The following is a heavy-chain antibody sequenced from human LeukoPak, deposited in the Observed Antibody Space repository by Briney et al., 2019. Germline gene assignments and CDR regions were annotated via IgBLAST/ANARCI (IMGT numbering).Heavy chain of an antibody. Sequence: PGGSLRLSCAASGFTFSSYAMSWVRQAPGKGLEWVSDINSSGGNTYYADSVKGRFTISRDNSKNTLYLQMNNLRAEDTAVYYCAKDRRGYSYGDFDYWGQGTLVTVSS. D-gene: IGHD5-18*01. CDR1: GFTFSSYA. V-gene: IGHV3-23*01. CDR2: INSSGGNT. CDR3: AKDRRGYSYGDFDY. J-gene: IGHJ4*02.